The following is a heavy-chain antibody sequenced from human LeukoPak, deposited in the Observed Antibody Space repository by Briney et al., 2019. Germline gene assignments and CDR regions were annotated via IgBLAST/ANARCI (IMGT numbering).Heavy chain of an antibody. CDR1: GGSISGSSYY. CDR3: ARHASGWYFFDY. CDR2: IYYSGST. D-gene: IGHD6-19*01. V-gene: IGHV4-39*01. J-gene: IGHJ4*02. Sequence: SETLSLTCTVSGGSISGSSYYWGWIRQPPGKGLEWIGSIYYSGSTYYNPSLKSRVTISVDTSKNQFSLKLSSVTAADTAVYYCARHASGWYFFDYWGQGTLVTVSS.